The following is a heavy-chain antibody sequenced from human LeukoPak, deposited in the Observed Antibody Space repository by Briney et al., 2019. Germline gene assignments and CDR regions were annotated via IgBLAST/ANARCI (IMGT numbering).Heavy chain of an antibody. CDR1: GFTFSSYA. CDR2: ISGSGGSI. Sequence: GGSLRLSCAASGFTFSSYAMSWVRQAPGKGLEWVSAISGSGGSIYYADSVKGRFTISRDNSKNTLYLQMNSLRAEDTAVYYCAKEDHDFWSGYYARRGGDYFDYWGQGTLVTVSS. V-gene: IGHV3-23*01. J-gene: IGHJ4*02. CDR3: AKEDHDFWSGYYARRGGDYFDY. D-gene: IGHD3-3*01.